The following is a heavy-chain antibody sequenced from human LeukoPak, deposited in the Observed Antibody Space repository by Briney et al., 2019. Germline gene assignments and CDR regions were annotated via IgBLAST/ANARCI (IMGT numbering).Heavy chain of an antibody. CDR3: ARGSPNPQYYDFWSGYYLGAFDI. CDR2: MNPNSGNT. Sequence: ASVKVSCKASGYTFTSYDINWVRQATGQGLEWMGWMNPNSGNTGYAQKFQGRVTMTRNTSISTAYMELSSLRSEDTAVYYCARGSPNPQYYDFWSGYYLGAFDIWGQGTMVTVSS. V-gene: IGHV1-8*01. D-gene: IGHD3-3*01. CDR1: GYTFTSYD. J-gene: IGHJ3*02.